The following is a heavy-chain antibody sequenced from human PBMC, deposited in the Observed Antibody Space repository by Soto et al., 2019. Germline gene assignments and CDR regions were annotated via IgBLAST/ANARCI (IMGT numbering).Heavy chain of an antibody. D-gene: IGHD2-2*01. J-gene: IGHJ4*02. V-gene: IGHV4-34*01. CDR1: GGSFSGYY. CDR2: INHSGST. Sequence: SETLSLTCAVYGGSFSGYYWSWIRQPPGKGLEWIGEINHSGSTDYNPSLKSRVTISVDTSKNQFSLKLSSVTAADTAVYYCARGPYCSSTSCNGGNFDYWGQGTLVTVSS. CDR3: ARGPYCSSTSCNGGNFDY.